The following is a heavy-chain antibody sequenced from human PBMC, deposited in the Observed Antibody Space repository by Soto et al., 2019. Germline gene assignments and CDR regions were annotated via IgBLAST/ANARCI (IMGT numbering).Heavy chain of an antibody. Sequence: QVQLMQSGAEVKKPGASVKVSCKASGDTFTDYYIHWVRQAPGQGLEWMGTVNPSGGHTTYAQHFLGRVTMTRDMSTSTLYRELTSLTSDDTAIYYCARGGHVVVVTAALDYWGQGTLVTVSS. CDR3: ARGGHVVVVTAALDY. CDR2: VNPSGGHT. CDR1: GDTFTDYY. J-gene: IGHJ4*02. V-gene: IGHV1-46*01. D-gene: IGHD2-21*02.